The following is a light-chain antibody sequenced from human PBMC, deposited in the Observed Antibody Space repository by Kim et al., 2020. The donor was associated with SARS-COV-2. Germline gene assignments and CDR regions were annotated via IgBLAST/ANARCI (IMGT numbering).Light chain of an antibody. CDR3: QVWDVSSDHPV. CDR1: NIGSKS. Sequence: APGKTARITCGGNNIGSKSVHWYQQKPGQAPVLVIYYDSDRPSGIPERFSGSNSENTATLTISSVEAGDEADYCCQVWDVSSDHPVFGGGTQLTVL. V-gene: IGLV3-21*04. J-gene: IGLJ3*02. CDR2: YDS.